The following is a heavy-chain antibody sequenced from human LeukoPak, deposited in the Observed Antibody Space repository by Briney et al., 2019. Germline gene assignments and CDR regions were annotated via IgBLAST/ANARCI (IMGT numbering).Heavy chain of an antibody. CDR1: GFTFSSYS. D-gene: IGHD3-22*01. CDR3: ARDRSSSSGYYPTGPDDY. V-gene: IGHV3-21*01. Sequence: GGSLRLSCAASGFTFSSYSMNWVRQAPGKGLEWVSSISSSSSYIYYADSVKGRFTISGDNAKNSLYLQMNSLRAEDTAVYYCARDRSSSSGYYPTGPDDYWGQGTLVTVSS. J-gene: IGHJ4*02. CDR2: ISSSSSYI.